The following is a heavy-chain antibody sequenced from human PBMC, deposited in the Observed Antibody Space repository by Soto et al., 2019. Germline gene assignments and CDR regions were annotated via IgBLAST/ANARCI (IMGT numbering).Heavy chain of an antibody. CDR2: IIPMLTVT. J-gene: IGHJ3*01. V-gene: IGHV1-69*02. CDR3: SIGSWSAETFDV. CDR1: GGTFSTYT. D-gene: IGHD2-2*01. Sequence: QVHLEQSGADVKKPGSSVNVSCKAAGGTFSTYTLIWVRQAPGQGLEWMGRIIPMLTVTNSAQKFQGRVTLTADKSTSTAFMELTSLTSDDTAVYYCSIGSWSAETFDVWGQGTMVTVSS.